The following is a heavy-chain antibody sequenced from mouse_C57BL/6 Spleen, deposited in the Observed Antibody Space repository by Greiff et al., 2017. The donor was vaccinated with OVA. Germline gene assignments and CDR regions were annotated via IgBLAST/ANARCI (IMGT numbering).Heavy chain of an antibody. CDR3: ARGSSYDYAMDY. CDR1: GYTFTSYW. D-gene: IGHD1-1*01. Sequence: VQLQQPGAELVKPGASVKLSCKASGYTFTSYWMHWVKQRPGQGLEWIGMIHPNSGRTNYNEKFKSKATLTVDKSSSTAYMQLSSLTSEDSAVYYCARGSSYDYAMDYWGQGTSVTVSS. CDR2: IHPNSGRT. V-gene: IGHV1-64*01. J-gene: IGHJ4*01.